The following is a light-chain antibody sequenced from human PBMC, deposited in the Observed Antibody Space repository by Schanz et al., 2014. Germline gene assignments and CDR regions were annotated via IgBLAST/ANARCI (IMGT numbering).Light chain of an antibody. CDR3: QQSYSTPPT. J-gene: IGKJ1*01. Sequence: DIQVTQSPSSLSASVGDRVTITCRTSHSITTYLNWYQHKPGKAPKLLIYAASSLQSGVPSRFSGSGSGTDFTLTISSLQPEDFATYYCQQSYSTPPTFGQGTKVEIK. V-gene: IGKV1-39*01. CDR2: AAS. CDR1: HSITTY.